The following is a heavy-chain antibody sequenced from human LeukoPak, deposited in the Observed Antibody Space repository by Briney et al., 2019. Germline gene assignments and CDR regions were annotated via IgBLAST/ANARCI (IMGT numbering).Heavy chain of an antibody. CDR1: GGSISSRY. D-gene: IGHD4-17*01. CDR3: ARDPTTVTKGFDI. CDR2: ISYSGST. Sequence: PSETLTLTCTVSGGSISSRYWTWIRQSPGKGLEWIGYISYSGSTNYNPSLKSRVTLSVDTSKNQFSLKLSSVTAADTAVYYCARDPTTVTKGFDIWGQGTMVTVSS. J-gene: IGHJ3*02. V-gene: IGHV4-59*11.